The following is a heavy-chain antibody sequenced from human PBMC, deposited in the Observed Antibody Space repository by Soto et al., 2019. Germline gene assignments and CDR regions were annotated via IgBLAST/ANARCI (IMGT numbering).Heavy chain of an antibody. D-gene: IGHD3-22*01. CDR1: GFTFGDYA. CDR2: IRSKAYGGTT. V-gene: IGHV3-49*04. CDR3: TRLGYYDSSGYYYGLGGYFDY. J-gene: IGHJ4*02. Sequence: GGSLRLSCTASGFTFGDYAMSWVRQAPGKGLEWVGFIRSKAYGGTTEYAASVKGRFTISRDDSKSIAYLQMNSLKTEDTAVYYCTRLGYYDSSGYYYGLGGYFDYWGQGTLVTVSS.